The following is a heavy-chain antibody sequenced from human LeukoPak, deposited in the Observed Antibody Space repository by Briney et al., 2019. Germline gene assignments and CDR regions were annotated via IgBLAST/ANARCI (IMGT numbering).Heavy chain of an antibody. D-gene: IGHD3-22*01. CDR3: ARSSGYSYYYYMDV. J-gene: IGHJ6*03. V-gene: IGHV1-69*05. CDR2: ITPILGAA. CDR1: RCTFSSYA. Sequence: SVKVPCKASRCTFSSYAISWVRQAPGQGLEWMGGITPILGAANYAPKFQGRVTITTDESTSTAYMELSSLRSEDTAIYYCARSSGYSYYYYMDVWGKGTTVAVSS.